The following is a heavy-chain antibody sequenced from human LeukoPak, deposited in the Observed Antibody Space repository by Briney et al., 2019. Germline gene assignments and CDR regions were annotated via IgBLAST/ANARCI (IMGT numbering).Heavy chain of an antibody. CDR1: GFTFSNYV. CDR3: TTDPLVGALGAFDI. CDR2: ITGSSDRT. V-gene: IGHV3-23*01. Sequence: PGGSLRLSCAASGFTFSNYVMSWIRQAPGKGPEWVAAITGSSDRTYYVDSVTGRFTISRDNSKNTLYLQMNSLKTEDTAVYYCTTDPLVGALGAFDIWGQGTMVTVSS. J-gene: IGHJ3*02. D-gene: IGHD1-26*01.